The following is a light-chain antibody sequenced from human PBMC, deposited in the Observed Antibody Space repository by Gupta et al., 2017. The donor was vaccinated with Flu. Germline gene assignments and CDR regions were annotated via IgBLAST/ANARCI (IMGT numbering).Light chain of an antibody. CDR1: QDISKQ. J-gene: IGKJ1*01. V-gene: IGKV1-33*01. CDR3: QQYEGLPT. Sequence: SPSSLSASVGDRVNITCQASQDISKQLNWYQQKPGKAPRLLIYDASNLETGVPSRFSGSRSGTDFSFTISSLQAEDMGTYYCQQYEGLPTFGQGTKVEVK. CDR2: DAS.